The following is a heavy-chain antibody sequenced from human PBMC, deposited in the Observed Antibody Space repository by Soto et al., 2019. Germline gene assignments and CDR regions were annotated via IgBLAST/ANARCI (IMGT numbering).Heavy chain of an antibody. D-gene: IGHD3-10*01. CDR3: ARPKYYYGSGSDDAFDI. CDR1: GGTFSSYA. J-gene: IGHJ3*02. V-gene: IGHV1-69*01. CDR2: IIPIFGTA. Sequence: QVQLVQSGAEVKKPGSSVKVSCKASGGTFSSYAISWVRQAPGQGLEWRGGIIPIFGTANYAQKFQGRVTISADESTSTAYMELSSLRSEETAVYYCARPKYYYGSGSDDAFDIWGQGPMVTVSS.